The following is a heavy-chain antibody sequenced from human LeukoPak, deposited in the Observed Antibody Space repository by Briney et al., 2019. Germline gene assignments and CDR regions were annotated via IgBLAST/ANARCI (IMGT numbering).Heavy chain of an antibody. Sequence: ASVKVSCKASGYTFTSYGISWVRQAPGQGLEWMERIIPILGIANYAQKFQGRVTTTADKSTSTAYMELSSLRSEDTAVYYCASDVYYYDSSGYSHFDYWGQGTLVTVSS. CDR2: IIPILGIA. CDR1: GYTFTSYG. J-gene: IGHJ4*02. D-gene: IGHD3-22*01. V-gene: IGHV1-69*04. CDR3: ASDVYYYDSSGYSHFDY.